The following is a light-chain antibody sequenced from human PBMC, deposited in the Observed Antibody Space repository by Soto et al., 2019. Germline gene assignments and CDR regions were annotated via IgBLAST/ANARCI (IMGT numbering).Light chain of an antibody. Sequence: DIQMTHPPSTLAATVGDRVSITCRASPSIDTWLAWYQQKAGKAPNLLSYKASRLESGVPSRFSGSGSGTEFTLTISSLQPGDFATYYCQHYNTYPWTFGQGSMV. J-gene: IGKJ1*01. V-gene: IGKV1-5*03. CDR3: QHYNTYPWT. CDR2: KAS. CDR1: PSIDTW.